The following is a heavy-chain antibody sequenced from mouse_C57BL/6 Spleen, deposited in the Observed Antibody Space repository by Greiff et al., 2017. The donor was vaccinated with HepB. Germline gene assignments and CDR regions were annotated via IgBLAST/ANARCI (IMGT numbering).Heavy chain of an antibody. D-gene: IGHD2-1*01. Sequence: QVQLQQSGAELVRPGTSVKVSCKASGYAFTNYLIEWVKQRPGQGLEWIGVINPGSGGTNYNEKFKGKATLTAVKSSSTAYMQLSSLTSEDSAVYFCARSIGYGNYGYFDVWGTGTTVTVSS. CDR1: GYAFTNYL. J-gene: IGHJ1*03. CDR2: INPGSGGT. CDR3: ARSIGYGNYGYFDV. V-gene: IGHV1-54*01.